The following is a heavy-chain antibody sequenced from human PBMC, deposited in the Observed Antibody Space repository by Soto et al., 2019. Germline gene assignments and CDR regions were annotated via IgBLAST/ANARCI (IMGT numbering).Heavy chain of an antibody. V-gene: IGHV3-33*01. CDR2: IWYDGSNK. CDR1: GFTFSSYG. Sequence: GGSLRLSCAASGFTFSSYGMHWVRQAPGKGLEWVAVIWYDGSNKYYADSVKGRFTISRDNSKNTLYLQMNSLRAEDTAVYYCARGGGAARLPLDPWGQGTLVTVSS. CDR3: ARGGGAARLPLDP. J-gene: IGHJ5*02. D-gene: IGHD6-6*01.